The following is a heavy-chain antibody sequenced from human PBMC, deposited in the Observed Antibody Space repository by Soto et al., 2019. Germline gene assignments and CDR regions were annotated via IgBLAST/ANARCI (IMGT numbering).Heavy chain of an antibody. D-gene: IGHD5-12*01. CDR1: GFTFSSYA. CDR3: ARASAATSKYYYYGMDV. CDR2: ISYDGSNK. Sequence: ILSCAASGFTFSSYAMHWVRQAPGKGLEWVAVISYDGSNKYYADSVKGRFTISRDNSKNTLYLQMNSLRAEDTAVYYCARASAATSKYYYYGMDVWGQGTTVTVSS. V-gene: IGHV3-30-3*01. J-gene: IGHJ6*02.